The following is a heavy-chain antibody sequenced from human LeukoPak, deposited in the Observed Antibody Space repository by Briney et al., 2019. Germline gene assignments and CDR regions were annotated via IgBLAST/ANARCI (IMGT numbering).Heavy chain of an antibody. V-gene: IGHV4-61*01. CDR1: GGSISSSSYY. CDR3: ATGVGATGGFDY. J-gene: IGHJ4*02. CDR2: IYYSGST. D-gene: IGHD1-26*01. Sequence: SETLSLTCTVSGGSISSSSYYWSWIRQPPGKGLEWIGYIYYSGSTNYNPSLKSRVTISVDTSKNQFSLKLSSVTAADTAVYYCATGVGATGGFDYWGQGTLVTVSS.